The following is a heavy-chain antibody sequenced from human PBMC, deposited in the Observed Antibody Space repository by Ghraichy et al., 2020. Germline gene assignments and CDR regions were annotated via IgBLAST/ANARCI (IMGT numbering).Heavy chain of an antibody. Sequence: ETLSLTCIVSGGSISGSSYYWGWIRQPPGKGLEWIGSIYYSGTTFYNPSLKSRVIISVDTSTNQFSLNLSSVTAADTAVYYCARSDYGDYAQDLGAFDIWGQGTMVTVSS. CDR2: IYYSGTT. D-gene: IGHD4-17*01. CDR1: GGSISGSSYY. V-gene: IGHV4-39*07. J-gene: IGHJ3*02. CDR3: ARSDYGDYAQDLGAFDI.